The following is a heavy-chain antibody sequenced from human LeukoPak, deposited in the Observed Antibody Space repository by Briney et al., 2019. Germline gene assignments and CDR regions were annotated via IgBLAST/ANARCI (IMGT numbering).Heavy chain of an antibody. Sequence: PGGSLRLSCAASGFTFSSYAMSWFRQAPGKGLEWVSAISGSGGSAYYADSVKGRFTISRDNSKNTLYLQMNSLRAEDTAVYYCAKDYYDSSGYYTTGTTTFDYWGQGTLVTVSS. CDR3: AKDYYDSSGYYTTGTTTFDY. J-gene: IGHJ4*02. CDR2: ISGSGGSA. V-gene: IGHV3-23*01. D-gene: IGHD3-22*01. CDR1: GFTFSSYA.